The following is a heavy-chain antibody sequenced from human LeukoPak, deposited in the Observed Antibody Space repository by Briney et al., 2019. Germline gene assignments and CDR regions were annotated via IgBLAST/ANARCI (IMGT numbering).Heavy chain of an antibody. CDR3: ARGRLRFLEWNAFDI. D-gene: IGHD3-3*01. CDR2: INPNSGGT. V-gene: IGHV1-2*02. CDR1: GYTFTGYY. J-gene: IGHJ3*02. Sequence: ASVKVSCKASGYTFTGYYMHWVRQAPGQGLEWMGWINPNSGGTNYAQKFQGRVTMTRDTSISTAYMELSRLRSDDTAVYYCARGRLRFLEWNAFDIWGQGTMVTVSS.